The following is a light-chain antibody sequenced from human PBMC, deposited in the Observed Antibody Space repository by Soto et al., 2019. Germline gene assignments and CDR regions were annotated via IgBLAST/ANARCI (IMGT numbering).Light chain of an antibody. J-gene: IGKJ2*01. V-gene: IGKV3-20*01. Sequence: EIVLTQSPGTLSLSPGERATLSCRASQSLSSGYLAWYQQKPGQAPRLLIYGASSRVTGIPDRFSGSGPGTDFTLTISRLEPEDFALYYCQQYGASPLYTFGQGTNLEIK. CDR1: QSLSSGY. CDR2: GAS. CDR3: QQYGASPLYT.